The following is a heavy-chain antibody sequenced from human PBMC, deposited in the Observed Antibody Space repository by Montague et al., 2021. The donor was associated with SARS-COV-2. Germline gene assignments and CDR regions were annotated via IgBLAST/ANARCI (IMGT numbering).Heavy chain of an antibody. CDR2: IDWDDGK. J-gene: IGHJ4*02. CDR1: GFSLSTSGMC. D-gene: IGHD4-23*01. V-gene: IGHV2-70*01. CDR3: ARSYGTTVVTRAFDY. Sequence: PALVKPTQTLTLTCTFSGFSLSTSGMCVSWIRQPPGKALEWLTLIDWDDGKYYSTSLKTRLTISKDTPKNQVVLTMTNMDPVDTATYYCARSYGTTVVTRAFDYWGQGTLVTVSS.